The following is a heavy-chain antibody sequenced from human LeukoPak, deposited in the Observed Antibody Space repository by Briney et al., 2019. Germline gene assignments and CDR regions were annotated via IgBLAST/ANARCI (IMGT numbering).Heavy chain of an antibody. CDR2: IYPGDSDT. V-gene: IGHV5-51*01. D-gene: IGHD6-13*01. CDR1: GYSFTTYW. Sequence: LGESLKISCKDSGYSFTTYWIGWVRQMPGKGLEWMGIIYPGDSDTRYSPSFQGQVTFSVDASISTAYLQLSGLRASDTAIYYCVRFGLTSSLDYWGQGTLVTVSS. CDR3: VRFGLTSSLDY. J-gene: IGHJ4*02.